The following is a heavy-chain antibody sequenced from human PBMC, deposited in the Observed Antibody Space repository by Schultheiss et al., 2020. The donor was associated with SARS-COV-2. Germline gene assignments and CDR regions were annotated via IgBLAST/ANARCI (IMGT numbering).Heavy chain of an antibody. V-gene: IGHV4-59*08. CDR1: GGSISSYY. Sequence: SETLSLTCTVSGGSISSYYWGWIRQHPGKGLEWIGYIYYSGSTYYNPSLKSRVTISVDTSKNQFSLKLSSVTAADTAVYYCARHRAYCGGDCYADYWGQGTLVTVSS. CDR2: IYYSGST. CDR3: ARHRAYCGGDCYADY. D-gene: IGHD2-21*02. J-gene: IGHJ4*02.